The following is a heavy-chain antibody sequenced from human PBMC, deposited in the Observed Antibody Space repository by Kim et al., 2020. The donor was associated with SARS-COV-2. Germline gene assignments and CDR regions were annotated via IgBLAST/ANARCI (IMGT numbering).Heavy chain of an antibody. CDR3: ARDRGSSPYDAFDI. CDR2: IYSGGST. Sequence: GGSLRLSCAASGFTVSSNYMSWVRQAPGKGLEWVSVIYSGGSTYYADSVKGRFTISRDNSKNTLYLQMNSLRAEDTAVYYCARDRGSSPYDAFDIWGQGTMVTVSS. V-gene: IGHV3-53*01. D-gene: IGHD6-13*01. J-gene: IGHJ3*02. CDR1: GFTVSSNY.